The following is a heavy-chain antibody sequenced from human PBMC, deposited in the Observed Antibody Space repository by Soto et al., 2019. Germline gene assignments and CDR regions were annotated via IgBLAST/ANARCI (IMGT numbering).Heavy chain of an antibody. J-gene: IGHJ4*02. Sequence: PGGSLRLSCAASGCTFSSYAMSWVRQAPGKGLEWVSAISGSGGSTYYADSVKGRFTISRDNTKNTLYLQMNSLRAEDTAVYYCAKAPRSTTVVTFFDYWGQGTLVTVSS. CDR3: AKAPRSTTVVTFFDY. CDR2: ISGSGGST. CDR1: GCTFSSYA. V-gene: IGHV3-23*01. D-gene: IGHD4-17*01.